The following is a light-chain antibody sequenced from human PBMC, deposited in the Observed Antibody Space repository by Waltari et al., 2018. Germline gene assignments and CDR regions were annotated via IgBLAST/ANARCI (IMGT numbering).Light chain of an antibody. CDR3: EQYDNLPLT. CDR2: DAT. V-gene: IGKV1-33*01. CDR1: QDISNY. Sequence: DIQLTQSPYSLSASVGHRVTITCQASQDISNYLNWYQHKPGKGPKLLIYDATNLETGVPSRFSGSGSGTGFTFTISSLQTEDIATYYCEQYDNLPLTFGPGTKVDIK. J-gene: IGKJ3*01.